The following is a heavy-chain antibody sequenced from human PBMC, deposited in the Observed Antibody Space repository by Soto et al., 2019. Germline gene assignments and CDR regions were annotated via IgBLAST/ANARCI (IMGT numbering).Heavy chain of an antibody. CDR2: ISSSSSTI. D-gene: IGHD6-13*01. Sequence: EVQLVESGGGLVQPGGSLRLSCAASGFTFSSYSMNWVRQAPGKGLEWVSYISSSSSTIYYADSVKGRFTISRDNAKNSLYLQMNSRRDEEAAIYYCARDGYSSRWYPHPLYYYYYGIDVWGQGTTVTVSS. CDR1: GFTFSSYS. J-gene: IGHJ6*02. CDR3: ARDGYSSRWYPHPLYYYYYGIDV. V-gene: IGHV3-48*02.